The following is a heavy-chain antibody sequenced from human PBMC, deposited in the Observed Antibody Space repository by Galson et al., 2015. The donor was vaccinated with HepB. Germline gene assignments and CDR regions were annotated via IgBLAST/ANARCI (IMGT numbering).Heavy chain of an antibody. D-gene: IGHD3-22*01. Sequence: SLRLSCAASGFTFSSYGMHWVRQAPGKGLEWVAVISYDGSNKYYADSVKGRFTISRDNSKNTLYLQMNSLRAEDTAVYYCAKGDVIGLGMDVWGQGTTVTVSS. CDR3: AKGDVIGLGMDV. J-gene: IGHJ6*02. CDR1: GFTFSSYG. V-gene: IGHV3-30*18. CDR2: ISYDGSNK.